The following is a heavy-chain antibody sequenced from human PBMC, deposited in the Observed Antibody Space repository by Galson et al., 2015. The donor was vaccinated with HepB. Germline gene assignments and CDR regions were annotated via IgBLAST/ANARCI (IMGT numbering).Heavy chain of an antibody. CDR3: GRDYRRCGSSMLSCYPSDY. CDR1: GFSFSNYG. Sequence: SLRLSCAASGFSFSNYGIHWVRQAPGKGLEWVAAISRTSSYIYYAESVKGRFTISRDNAKDSVYLQMNSLRADDTAVYYCGRDYRRCGSSMLSCYPSDYWGQGTLVTVSP. D-gene: IGHD2-2*01. CDR2: ISRTSSYI. J-gene: IGHJ4*01. V-gene: IGHV3-21*01.